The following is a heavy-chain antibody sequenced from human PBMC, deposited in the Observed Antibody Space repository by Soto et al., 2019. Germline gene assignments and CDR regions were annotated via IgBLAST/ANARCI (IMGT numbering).Heavy chain of an antibody. D-gene: IGHD6-13*01. Sequence: HPGGSLRLSCAASGFTFSSYGMHWVRQAPGKGLEWVAVISYDGSNKFYADSVKGRFTISRDNSKNTLYLQMNSLRAEDTAVYYCARWGIAAGDYWGQGTLVTVSS. CDR1: GFTFSSYG. CDR2: ISYDGSNK. J-gene: IGHJ4*02. CDR3: ARWGIAAGDY. V-gene: IGHV3-30*03.